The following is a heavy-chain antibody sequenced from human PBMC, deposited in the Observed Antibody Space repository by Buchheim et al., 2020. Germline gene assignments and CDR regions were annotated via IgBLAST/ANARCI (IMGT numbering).Heavy chain of an antibody. CDR3: ARVIGAHRFDP. V-gene: IGHV4-61*02. D-gene: IGHD3-10*01. Sequence: QVQLQESGPGLVKPSQTLSLTCTVSGGSISSGSYCWSWIRQPAGKGLEWIGRIYTSGSTNYNPSLKSRVTISVDTSKNQFSLKLSSVTAADTAVYYCARVIGAHRFDPWGQGTL. CDR1: GGSISSGSYC. J-gene: IGHJ5*02. CDR2: IYTSGST.